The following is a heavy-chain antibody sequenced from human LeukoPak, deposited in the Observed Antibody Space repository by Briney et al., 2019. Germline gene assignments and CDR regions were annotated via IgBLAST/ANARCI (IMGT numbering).Heavy chain of an antibody. J-gene: IGHJ3*02. CDR1: VFTFSSYE. D-gene: IGHD5-24*01. V-gene: IGHV3-48*03. CDR2: NRSSGSTI. Sequence: GGSLRLSRAASVFTFSSYEMHWVRQAPGKGLEWVSYNRSSGSTIYYADSVKGRFTISRDNAKKSLYLQMNSLRAEDTAVYYCARDRRDGYNYVKAFDIWGQGTMVTVSS. CDR3: ARDRRDGYNYVKAFDI.